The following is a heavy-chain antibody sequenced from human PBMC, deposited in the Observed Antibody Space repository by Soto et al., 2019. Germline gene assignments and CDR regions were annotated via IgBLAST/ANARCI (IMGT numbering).Heavy chain of an antibody. V-gene: IGHV5-51*01. CDR1: GYSFSNWR. D-gene: IGHD4-17*01. Sequence: GESLKISCKGSGYSFSNWRIAWVRQMPGKGLEYMGIIYPSDSQTRYSPSFQGQVTISADKSISTAYLQWSSLKASDTAIYYCARHGFYGDYSPNYFDPRGQGTLVTVSS. CDR2: IYPSDSQT. CDR3: ARHGFYGDYSPNYFDP. J-gene: IGHJ5*02.